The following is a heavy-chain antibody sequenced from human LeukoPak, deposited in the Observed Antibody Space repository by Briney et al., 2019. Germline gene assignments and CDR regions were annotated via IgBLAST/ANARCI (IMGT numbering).Heavy chain of an antibody. CDR1: GFTFSSYS. D-gene: IGHD6-13*01. CDR3: ARGPSAGNFYYYYMDV. CDR2: ISSSSSYI. V-gene: IGHV3-21*01. J-gene: IGHJ6*03. Sequence: GGSLRLSCAASGFTFSSYSMNWVPQAPGKGLEWVSSISSSSSYIYYADSVKGRFTISRDNAKNSLYLQMNSLRAEDTAVYYCARGPSAGNFYYYYMDVWGKGTTVTVSS.